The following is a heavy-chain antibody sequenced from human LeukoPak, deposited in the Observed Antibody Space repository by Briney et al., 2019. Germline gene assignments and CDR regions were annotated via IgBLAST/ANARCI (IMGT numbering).Heavy chain of an antibody. D-gene: IGHD3-16*01. J-gene: IGHJ4*02. Sequence: ASVKVSCKASGGTSSSYAISWVRQAPGQGLEWMGRIIPILGIANYAQKFQGRVTITADKSTSTAYMELSSLRSEDTAVYYCARRGEKNYFDYWGQGTLVTVSS. CDR3: ARRGEKNYFDY. CDR2: IIPILGIA. V-gene: IGHV1-69*04. CDR1: GGTSSSYA.